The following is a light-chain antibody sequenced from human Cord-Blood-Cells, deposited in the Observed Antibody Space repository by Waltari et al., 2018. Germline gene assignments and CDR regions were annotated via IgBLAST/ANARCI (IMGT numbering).Light chain of an antibody. J-gene: IGLJ2*01. CDR1: KLGDNY. CDR2: QDT. Sequence: SYELTQPPSVSVSPGQTASITCSGDKLGDNYACWHRQKPGRSPVLVIYQDTKRPSGIPGRFSGSNSGNTATLTISGTQAMDEADYCCQAWDSSTVVFGGGTKLAVL. CDR3: QAWDSSTVV. V-gene: IGLV3-1*01.